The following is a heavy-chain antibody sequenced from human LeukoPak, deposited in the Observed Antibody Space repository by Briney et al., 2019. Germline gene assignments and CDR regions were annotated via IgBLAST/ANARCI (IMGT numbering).Heavy chain of an antibody. J-gene: IGHJ4*02. D-gene: IGHD3-22*01. V-gene: IGHV3-66*01. CDR3: ARETNYYDSSGYYYY. CDR1: TFTFSSYN. Sequence: PGGSLRLSCAASTFTFSSYNMNWVRQAPGKGLEWVSVIYSGGSTYYADSVKGRFTISRDNSKNTLYLQMNSLRAEDTAVYYCARETNYYDSSGYYYYWGQGTLVTVSS. CDR2: IYSGGST.